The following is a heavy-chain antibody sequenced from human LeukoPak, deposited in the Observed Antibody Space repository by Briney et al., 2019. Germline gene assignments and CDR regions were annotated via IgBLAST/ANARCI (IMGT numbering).Heavy chain of an antibody. Sequence: PGGSLRLSCAASGFTFDDYAMHWVRQAPGKGLEWVSGISWNSGSIGYADSVKGRFTISRDNAKNSLYLQMNSLRAEDTALYYCAKDSGCSYGSLLYDYWGQGTLVTVSS. CDR2: ISWNSGSI. CDR3: AKDSGCSYGSLLYDY. D-gene: IGHD5-18*01. J-gene: IGHJ4*02. CDR1: GFTFDDYA. V-gene: IGHV3-9*01.